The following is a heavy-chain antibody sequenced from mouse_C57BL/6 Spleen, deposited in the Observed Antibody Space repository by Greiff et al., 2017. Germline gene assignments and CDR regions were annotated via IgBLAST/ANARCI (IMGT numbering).Heavy chain of an antibody. V-gene: IGHV1-54*01. CDR1: GYAFTNYL. CDR3: ARSKLGRLDY. CDR2: INPGSGGT. D-gene: IGHD4-1*01. Sequence: QVQLKESGAELVRPGTSVKVSCKASGYAFTNYLIEWVKQRPGQGLEWIGVINPGSGGTNYNEKFKGKATLTADKSSSTAYMQLSSLTSEDSTVYFCARSKLGRLDYWGQGTTLTVSS. J-gene: IGHJ2*01.